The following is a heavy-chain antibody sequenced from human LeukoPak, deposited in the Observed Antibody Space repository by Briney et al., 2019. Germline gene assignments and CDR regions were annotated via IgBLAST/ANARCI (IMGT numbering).Heavy chain of an antibody. J-gene: IGHJ4*02. CDR1: GGSISSGNYF. CDR3: AGVNSITGTKSYYFDY. CDR2: IYSSGST. Sequence: SETLSLTCTVSGGSISSGNYFWSWIRQPAGAGLEWIGRIYSSGSTNYNPSLKSRVTISVDTSKNQFSLKLSSVTAADTAVYYCAGVNSITGTKSYYFDYWGQGTLVTVSS. D-gene: IGHD1-7*01. V-gene: IGHV4-61*02.